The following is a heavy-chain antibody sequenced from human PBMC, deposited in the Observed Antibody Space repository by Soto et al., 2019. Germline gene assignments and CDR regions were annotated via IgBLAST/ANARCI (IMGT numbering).Heavy chain of an antibody. CDR3: AREVVAATQFDY. CDR1: GFTFSSYS. V-gene: IGHV3-21*01. Sequence: GGSLRLSCAASGFTFSSYSMNWVRQAPGKGLEWVSSISSSSSYIYYADSVKGRFTISRDNAKNSLYLQMNSLRAEDTAVYYCAREVVAATQFDYWGQGTLVTVSS. D-gene: IGHD2-15*01. CDR2: ISSSSSYI. J-gene: IGHJ4*02.